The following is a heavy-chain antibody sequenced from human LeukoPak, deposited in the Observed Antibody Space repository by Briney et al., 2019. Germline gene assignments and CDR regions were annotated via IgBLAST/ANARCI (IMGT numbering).Heavy chain of an antibody. D-gene: IGHD3/OR15-3a*01. Sequence: SETLSLTCTVSGGSISSYYWSWIRQPPGRGLEWIGYIYYSGSTNYNPSLKSRVTISVDTSKNQFSLKLSSVTAADTAVYYCTRGGLWYFDLWGRGTLVTVSS. CDR3: TRGGLWYFDL. CDR2: IYYSGST. J-gene: IGHJ2*01. V-gene: IGHV4-59*08. CDR1: GGSISSYY.